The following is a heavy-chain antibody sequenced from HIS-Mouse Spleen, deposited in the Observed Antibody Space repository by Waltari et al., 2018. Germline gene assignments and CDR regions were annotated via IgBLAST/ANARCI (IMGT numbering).Heavy chain of an antibody. J-gene: IGHJ4*02. Sequence: EVQLVESGGGLVQPGRSLSLSCAASGFTFDDYAMHWFRQDPGKGLEWVSGISWNSGSIGYADSVKGRFTISRDNAKNSLYLQMNSLRAEDTALYYCVKDMRYSSSYFDYWGQGTLVTVSS. V-gene: IGHV3-9*01. CDR2: ISWNSGSI. CDR3: VKDMRYSSSYFDY. D-gene: IGHD6-6*01. CDR1: GFTFDDYA.